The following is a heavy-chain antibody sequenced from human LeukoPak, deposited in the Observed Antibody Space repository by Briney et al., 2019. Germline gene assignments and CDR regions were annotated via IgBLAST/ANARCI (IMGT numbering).Heavy chain of an antibody. V-gene: IGHV4-34*01. CDR3: ARGVRITMVRGVLAKLCYMDV. CDR1: GGSFSGYY. D-gene: IGHD3-10*01. Sequence: SETLSLTCAVYGGSFSGYYWSWIRQPPGKGLEWIGEINHSGSTNYNPSLKSRVTISVDTSKNQFSLKLSSVTAADTAVYYCARGVRITMVRGVLAKLCYMDVWGKGTAVTVSS. J-gene: IGHJ6*03. CDR2: INHSGST.